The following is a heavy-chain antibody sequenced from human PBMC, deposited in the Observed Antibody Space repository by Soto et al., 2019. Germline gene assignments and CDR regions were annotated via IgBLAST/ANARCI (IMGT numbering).Heavy chain of an antibody. CDR1: SGSISSSSYF. J-gene: IGHJ6*02. V-gene: IGHV4-39*01. D-gene: IGHD5-18*01. CDR2: IYYSGSA. Sequence: PSETLSLTCTVSSGSISSSSYFWAWIRRPPGKGLEWIGNIYYSGSAYYNPSLKSRVTISVDTSKNQFSLKLSSVTATDTAVYYCARVFVQLWPTSPAGMDVRGQGTTVTVSS. CDR3: ARVFVQLWPTSPAGMDV.